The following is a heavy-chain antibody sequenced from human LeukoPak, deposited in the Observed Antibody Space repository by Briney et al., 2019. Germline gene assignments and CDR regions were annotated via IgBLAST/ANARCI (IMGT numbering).Heavy chain of an antibody. CDR1: GFTFDYYS. V-gene: IGHV3-9*01. CDR3: AKDVWQWSGYDRGAFDT. D-gene: IGHD5-12*01. Sequence: PGRSLRLSCAASGFTFDYYSMHWVRQAPGKGLEWVSGISWESGSIAYADSVKGRFRISRDNAKNSLYLQMNSLRVEDTAFYYCAKDVWQWSGYDRGAFDTWGQGTMVTVSS. J-gene: IGHJ3*02. CDR2: ISWESGSI.